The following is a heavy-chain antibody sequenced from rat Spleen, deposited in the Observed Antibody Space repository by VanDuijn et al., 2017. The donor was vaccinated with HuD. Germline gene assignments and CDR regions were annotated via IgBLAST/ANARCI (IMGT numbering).Heavy chain of an antibody. J-gene: IGHJ2*01. CDR3: VGGLYSLDY. CDR2: IWDTGDT. D-gene: IGHD1-11*01. CDR1: GFSLTNYN. Sequence: QVQLKESGPGLVQPSQTLSLTCTIAGFSLTNYNMHWVRQPPGKGLEWMGVIWDTGDTRYNSALKSRLRTSKDTSKSQVFLKVNSLQTEDTATYYCVGGLYSLDYWGQGVVVTVSS. V-gene: IGHV2-41*01.